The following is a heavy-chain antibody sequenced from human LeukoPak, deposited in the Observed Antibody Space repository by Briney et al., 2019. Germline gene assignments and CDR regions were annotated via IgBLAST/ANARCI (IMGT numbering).Heavy chain of an antibody. D-gene: IGHD2-15*01. CDR3: ARSNCSGGSCYDY. V-gene: IGHV1-2*02. Sequence: ASVKVSCKASGYTFTGYYMHWVRQAPGQGLEWMGWINPNSGDTNYAQKFQGRVTMTRDTSISTAYMELSRLRSDDTAVYYCARSNCSGGSCYDYWGQGTLVTVSS. J-gene: IGHJ4*02. CDR1: GYTFTGYY. CDR2: INPNSGDT.